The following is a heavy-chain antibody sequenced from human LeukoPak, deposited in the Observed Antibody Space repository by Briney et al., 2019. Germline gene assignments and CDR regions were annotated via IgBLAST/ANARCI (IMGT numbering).Heavy chain of an antibody. D-gene: IGHD2-2*01. V-gene: IGHV3-21*01. J-gene: IGHJ6*03. CDR1: GFTFSSYS. CDR3: ARVSSTNYYYYMDV. Sequence: GGSLRLSCAASGFTFSSYSMNWVRQAPGKGLEWVSSISSSSSYIYYADSVKGRFTISRDNAKNSLYLQMNSLRAEDTAVFYCARVSSTNYYYYMDVWGKGTTVTVSS. CDR2: ISSSSSYI.